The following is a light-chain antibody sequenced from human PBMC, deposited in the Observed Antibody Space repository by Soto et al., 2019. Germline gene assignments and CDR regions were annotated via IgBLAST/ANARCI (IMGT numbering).Light chain of an antibody. CDR1: SSNIGNNY. J-gene: IGLJ3*02. CDR2: ENN. V-gene: IGLV1-51*02. CDR3: GTWDSSLSAEV. Sequence: QSVLTQPPSVSAAPGQKVTISCSGSSSNIGNNYVSWYQQLPGTAPKLLIYENNKRPSGIPDRFSGSKSGTSATLGITGLRTGDEADYYCGTWDSSLSAEVFGGGTKLTVL.